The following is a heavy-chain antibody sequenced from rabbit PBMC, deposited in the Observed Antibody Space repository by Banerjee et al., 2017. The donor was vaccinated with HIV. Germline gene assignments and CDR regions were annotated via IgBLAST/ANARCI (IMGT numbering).Heavy chain of an antibody. CDR2: IYAGSSDST. CDR3: ARGVSSSGRGYGL. D-gene: IGHD4-1*01. CDR1: GFTLSSYW. V-gene: IGHV1S45*01. J-gene: IGHJ3*01. Sequence: QEQLVESGGGLVKPEGSLTLTCTASGFTLSSYWICWVRQAPGKGLEWIACIYAGSSDSTEYASWAKGRFTISKTSSTTVTLQMTSLTAADTATYFCARGVSSSGRGYGLWGQGTLVTVS.